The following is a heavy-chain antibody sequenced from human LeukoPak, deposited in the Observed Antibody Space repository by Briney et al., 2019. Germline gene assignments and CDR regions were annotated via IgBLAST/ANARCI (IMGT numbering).Heavy chain of an antibody. Sequence: GASVKVSCTCSGYIFPDYYIYWVRQAPGQGLERMGRINPNSGGTNYAQKFQGRVTVTRDTSISTVYMELSRLRSDDTAVYYCARDGGYCSSGTVCYSRAEYYYYGMDVWGQGTTVTVSS. V-gene: IGHV1-2*06. J-gene: IGHJ6*02. CDR1: GYIFPDYY. CDR3: ARDGGYCSSGTVCYSRAEYYYYGMDV. D-gene: IGHD2-2*01. CDR2: INPNSGGT.